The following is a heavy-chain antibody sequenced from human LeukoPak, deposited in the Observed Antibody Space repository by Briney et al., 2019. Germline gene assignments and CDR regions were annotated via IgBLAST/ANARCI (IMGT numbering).Heavy chain of an antibody. CDR1: GFTFSTYW. D-gene: IGHD1-26*01. V-gene: IGHV3-74*01. CDR2: IKNDGSIT. CDR3: AREDSGSYSY. Sequence: GGPLRLSCAASGFTFSTYWMHWVRQAPGKGLVWVSRIKNDGSITSYADSVKGRFTISRDNAKNTLFLQMNNLRAEDTAVYYCAREDSGSYSYWGQGTLVTVSS. J-gene: IGHJ4*02.